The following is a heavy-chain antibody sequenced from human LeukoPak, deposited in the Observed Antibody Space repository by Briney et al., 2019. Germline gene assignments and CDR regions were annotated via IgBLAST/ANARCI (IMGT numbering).Heavy chain of an antibody. J-gene: IGHJ4*02. CDR2: IYYSGST. CDR1: GGSISSYY. Sequence: SETLSLTCTVSGGSISSYYWSWIRQPPGKGLEWIGYIYYSGSTNYNPSLKSRVTISVDTSKNQFSLKLSSVTAADTAVYYCARASGWAAAGLDYWGQGTLVTVSS. D-gene: IGHD6-13*01. CDR3: ARASGWAAAGLDY. V-gene: IGHV4-59*01.